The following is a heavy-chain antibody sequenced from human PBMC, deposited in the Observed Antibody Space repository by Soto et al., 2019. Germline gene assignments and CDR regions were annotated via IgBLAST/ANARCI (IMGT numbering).Heavy chain of an antibody. J-gene: IGHJ5*02. Sequence: HSNAVSGGTIIGGGYSWSWNRQPPGKGLEWIGYIYHSGSTYYNPSLKSRVTISVDRSKNQFSLKLSSVTAADTAVYYCARVPGPWGQGTLVSVSS. CDR3: ARVPGP. V-gene: IGHV4-30-2*01. CDR2: IYHSGST. CDR1: GGTIIGGGYS.